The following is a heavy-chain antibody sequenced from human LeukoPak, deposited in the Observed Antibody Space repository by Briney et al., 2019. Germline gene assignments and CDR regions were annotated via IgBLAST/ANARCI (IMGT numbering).Heavy chain of an antibody. V-gene: IGHV4-59*08. Sequence: RTSETLSLTCAVYGGSFSGDYWSWIRQPPGKGLEWIAYINYSGSTNYNPSLESRVTTSVDTSKNLFSLKFTSVTAADTAVYYCARHRPGERRFDPWGQGTLVTVSS. J-gene: IGHJ5*02. D-gene: IGHD3-16*01. CDR2: INYSGST. CDR1: GGSFSGDY. CDR3: ARHRPGERRFDP.